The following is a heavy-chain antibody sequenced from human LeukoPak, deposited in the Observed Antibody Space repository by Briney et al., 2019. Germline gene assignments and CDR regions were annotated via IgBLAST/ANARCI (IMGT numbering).Heavy chain of an antibody. J-gene: IGHJ5*02. CDR2: INHSGST. CDR3: ARARRYYGSGSYHPPYNWFDP. D-gene: IGHD3-10*01. CDR1: GGSFSGCY. Sequence: SETLSLTCAVYGGSFSGCYWSWIRQPPGKGLEWIGEINHSGSTNYNPSLKSRVTISVDTSKNQFSLKLSSVTAADTAVYYCARARRYYGSGSYHPPYNWFDPWGQGTLVTVSS. V-gene: IGHV4-34*01.